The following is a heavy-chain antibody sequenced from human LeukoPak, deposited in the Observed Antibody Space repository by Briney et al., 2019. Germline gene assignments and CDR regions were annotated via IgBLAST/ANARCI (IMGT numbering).Heavy chain of an antibody. CDR3: AKDPPSPFCYGLGYY. CDR2: ISSSGGST. V-gene: IGHV3-23*01. Sequence: GGSLRLSCAASGFTFNTYVMSWVRQAPGKGLEWVSAISSSGGSTYYADSVKGRFTISRDNSANTLCLQMNSLRAADTAVYYCAKDPPSPFCYGLGYYWGQGTLVTVSS. CDR1: GFTFNTYV. D-gene: IGHD2-2*01. J-gene: IGHJ4*02.